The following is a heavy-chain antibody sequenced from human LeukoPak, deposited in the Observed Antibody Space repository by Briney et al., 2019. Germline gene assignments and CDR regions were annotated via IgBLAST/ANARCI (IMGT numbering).Heavy chain of an antibody. V-gene: IGHV4-61*02. CDR2: ISSTGRV. CDR1: GVSITSGTYY. CDR3: ARESSDYYYYYMDV. D-gene: IGHD3-22*01. Sequence: SETLSLTCTVSGVSITSGTYYWTWIRQPAGKGLEWIGRISSTGRVNYNPSLKSRVTMLLDTSKNHISLKLTSVTAADTAVYYCARESSDYYYYYMDVWGKGTTVTISS. J-gene: IGHJ6*03.